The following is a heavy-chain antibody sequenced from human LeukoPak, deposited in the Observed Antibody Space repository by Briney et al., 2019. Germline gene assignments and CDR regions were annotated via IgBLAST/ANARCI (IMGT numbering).Heavy chain of an antibody. CDR2: INPSGGST. V-gene: IGHV1-46*01. Sequence: ASVKVSCKASGYTFTSYYMHWVRQAPGQGLEWMGIINPSGGSTSYAQKFQGRVTMTRDTSTSTVYMALSSLRSEDTAVYYCARDPDPFVAYCGGDCQMTPAPWGQGTLVTVSS. CDR1: GYTFTSYY. J-gene: IGHJ4*02. CDR3: ARDPDPFVAYCGGDCQMTPAP. D-gene: IGHD2-21*02.